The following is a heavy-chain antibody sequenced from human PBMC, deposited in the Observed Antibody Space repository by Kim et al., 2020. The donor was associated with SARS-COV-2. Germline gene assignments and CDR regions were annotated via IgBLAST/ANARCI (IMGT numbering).Heavy chain of an antibody. Sequence: ASVKVSCKASGYTFTSYGISWVRQAPGQGLEWMGWISAYNGNTNYAQKLQGTVTMTTDKSTSTAYMELRSMESDDPAVYYIAEKRYYDFWSGYYRDY. V-gene: IGHV1-18*04. D-gene: IGHD3-3*01. CDR3: AEKRYYDFWSGYYRDY. CDR1: GYTFTSYG. CDR2: ISAYNGNT. J-gene: IGHJ4*01.